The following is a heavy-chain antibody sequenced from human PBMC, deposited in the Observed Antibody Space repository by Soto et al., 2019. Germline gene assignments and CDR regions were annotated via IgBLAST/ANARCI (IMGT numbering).Heavy chain of an antibody. V-gene: IGHV3-23*01. Sequence: GGSLRLSCAASGFTFSSYAMSWVRQAPGKGLEWVSAISGSGGSTYYADSVKGRFTISRDNSKNTLYLQMNSLRAEDTAVYYCAKAPNYYDSSGPDYWXQGTLVTVSS. CDR1: GFTFSSYA. D-gene: IGHD3-22*01. CDR3: AKAPNYYDSSGPDY. J-gene: IGHJ4*02. CDR2: ISGSGGST.